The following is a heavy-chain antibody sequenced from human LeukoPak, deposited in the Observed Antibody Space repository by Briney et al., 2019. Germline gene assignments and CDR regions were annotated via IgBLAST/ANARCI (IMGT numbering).Heavy chain of an antibody. Sequence: GGSLRLSCAASGFTFNNYAMNWVRQAPGKGLEWVSVISGSGGTTYYADSGKGRFTISRDSSKNTLSLQMNSLRAEDTAVYSCAKVSGGGLYYDGMDVWGQGTTVTVSS. CDR2: ISGSGGTT. J-gene: IGHJ6*02. CDR1: GFTFNNYA. V-gene: IGHV3-23*01. D-gene: IGHD1-14*01. CDR3: AKVSGGGLYYDGMDV.